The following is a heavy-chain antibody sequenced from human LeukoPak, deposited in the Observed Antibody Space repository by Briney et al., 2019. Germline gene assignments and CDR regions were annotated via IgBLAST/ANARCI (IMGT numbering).Heavy chain of an antibody. V-gene: IGHV3-23*01. J-gene: IGHJ5*02. CDR3: AKHYYDSSGSYGPFDL. CDR2: ISGSGGST. D-gene: IGHD3-22*01. CDR1: GFTFSSYA. Sequence: GGSLRLSCAASGFTFSSYAMSWVRQAPGKGLEWVSAISGSGGSTYYADSVKGRFTISRDNSKNTLYLQMNSLRAEDTATYYCAKHYYDSSGSYGPFDLWGQGTLVTVSS.